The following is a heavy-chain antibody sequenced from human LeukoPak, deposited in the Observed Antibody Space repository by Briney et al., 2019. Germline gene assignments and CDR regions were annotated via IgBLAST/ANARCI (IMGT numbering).Heavy chain of an antibody. J-gene: IGHJ4*02. CDR3: ARDLRIVSGSYLDY. CDR1: GFTFSSYS. V-gene: IGHV3-48*01. CDR2: ISSSSSTI. Sequence: GGSLRLSCAASGFTFSSYSMNWVRQAPGKGLEWVSYISSSSSTIYYADSVKGRFTISRDNAKSSLYLQMNSLRAEDTAIYYCARDLRIVSGSYLDYWGQGTLVTVSS. D-gene: IGHD1-26*01.